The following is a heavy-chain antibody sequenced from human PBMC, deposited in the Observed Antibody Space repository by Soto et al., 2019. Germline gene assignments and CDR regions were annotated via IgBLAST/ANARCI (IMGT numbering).Heavy chain of an antibody. CDR2: TSFDGRKK. CDR1: GFPFSTYG. Sequence: QVQLVESGGGVVKPGRSLRLSCAASGFPFSTYGMHWVRQAPGKGLEWVAVTSFDGRKKYHADSVKGRFTISRDNSKNTLYLQMNSLRPEDTALYYCAKDLSPYDILTGYLDYMDVWGKGTTVTVSS. V-gene: IGHV3-30*18. D-gene: IGHD3-9*01. J-gene: IGHJ6*03. CDR3: AKDLSPYDILTGYLDYMDV.